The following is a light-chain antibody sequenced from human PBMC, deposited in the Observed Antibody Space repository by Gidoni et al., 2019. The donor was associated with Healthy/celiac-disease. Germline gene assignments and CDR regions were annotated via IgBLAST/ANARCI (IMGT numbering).Light chain of an antibody. Sequence: VMTQSPATLSVSPGERATLSCRASQSVSSNLAWYQQKPGQAPRLLIYGASTRATGIPARFSGSGSGTEFTLTISSLQSEDFAVYYCQQYNNWPQTFGQXTKLEIK. V-gene: IGKV3-15*01. CDR3: QQYNNWPQT. CDR1: QSVSSN. J-gene: IGKJ2*01. CDR2: GAS.